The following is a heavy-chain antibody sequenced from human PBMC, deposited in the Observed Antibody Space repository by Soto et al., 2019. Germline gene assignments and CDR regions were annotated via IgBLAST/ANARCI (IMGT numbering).Heavy chain of an antibody. J-gene: IGHJ5*02. V-gene: IGHV5-51*01. D-gene: IGHD2-2*01. Sequence: PGASLKISCKGSGYSFTSYWIGWVRQMPGKGLEWMGIIYPGDSDTRYSPSFQGQVTISADKSISTAYLQWSSLKASDTAMYYCARLERVAFCSSTSCWKRGLQYNWFDPWGQGTLVTVSS. CDR3: ARLERVAFCSSTSCWKRGLQYNWFDP. CDR2: IYPGDSDT. CDR1: GYSFTSYW.